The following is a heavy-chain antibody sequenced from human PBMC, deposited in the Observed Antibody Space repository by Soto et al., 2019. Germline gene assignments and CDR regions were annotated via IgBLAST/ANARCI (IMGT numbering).Heavy chain of an antibody. D-gene: IGHD3-10*01. CDR3: ARALMGFGETYYYYYYGMDV. J-gene: IGHJ6*02. CDR1: GYTFTSYG. Sequence: ASVKVSCKASGYTFTSYGISWVRQAPGQGLEWMGWISAYNGNTNYAQKLQSRVTMTTDTSASTAYMELRSLRSDDTAVYYCARALMGFGETYYYYYYGMDVWGQGTTVTVSS. CDR2: ISAYNGNT. V-gene: IGHV1-18*01.